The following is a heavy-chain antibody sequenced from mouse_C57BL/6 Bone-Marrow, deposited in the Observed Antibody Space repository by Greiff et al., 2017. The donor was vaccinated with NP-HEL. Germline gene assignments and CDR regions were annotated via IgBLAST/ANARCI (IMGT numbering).Heavy chain of an antibody. CDR2: IWSDGST. CDR3: ARTNYGSSGYFDV. J-gene: IGHJ1*03. V-gene: IGHV2-2*01. CDR1: GFSLTSYG. Sequence: VQLKESGPGLVQPSQRLSITCTVSGFSLTSYGVHWVRQSLGKGLEWLGVIWSDGSTDYNAAFISRLSISKDNSKSQVFFKMNSLQADDTAIYYCARTNYGSSGYFDVWGTGTTVTVSS. D-gene: IGHD1-1*01.